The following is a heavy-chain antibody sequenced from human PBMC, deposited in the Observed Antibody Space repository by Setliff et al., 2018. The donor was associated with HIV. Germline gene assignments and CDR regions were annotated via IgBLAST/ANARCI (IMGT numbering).Heavy chain of an antibody. CDR2: ISSRGSTI. CDR1: GFTFSDYY. Sequence: GGSLRLSCAASGFTFSDYYMSWIRQAPGKGLEWVSYISSRGSTIYYADSVKGRFTISRDSAKNSLYLQMNTLRAEDTAVYFCARSPYGDYGLDYWGQGTLVTVSS. V-gene: IGHV3-11*04. CDR3: ARSPYGDYGLDY. D-gene: IGHD4-17*01. J-gene: IGHJ4*02.